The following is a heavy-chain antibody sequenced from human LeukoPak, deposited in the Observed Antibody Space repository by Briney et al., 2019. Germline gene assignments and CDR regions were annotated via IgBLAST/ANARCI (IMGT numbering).Heavy chain of an antibody. CDR1: GFTFSSYA. J-gene: IGHJ4*02. CDR2: ISYDGSNK. Sequence: PGGSLRLSCAVSGFTFSSYAMHWVRQAPGKGLEWVAVISYDGSNKYYADSVKGRFTISRDNSKNTLYLQMNSLRAEDTAVYYCARDSYYYGSGRGGLDYWGQGTLVTVSS. CDR3: ARDSYYYGSGRGGLDY. V-gene: IGHV3-30-3*01. D-gene: IGHD3-10*01.